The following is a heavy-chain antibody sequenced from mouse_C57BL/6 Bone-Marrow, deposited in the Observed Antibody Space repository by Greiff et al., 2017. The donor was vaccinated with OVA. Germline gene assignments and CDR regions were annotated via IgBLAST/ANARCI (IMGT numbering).Heavy chain of an antibody. CDR2: IYIGNGYT. CDR1: GYTFTSYG. Sequence: VHVKQSGAELVRPGSSVKMSCKTSGYTFTSYGINWVKQRPGQGLEWIGYIYIGNGYTEYNEKFKGKATLTSDTSSSTAYMQLSSLTSEDSAIYFGAGPYYYGRGPYYAMDYWGQGTSVTVSS. V-gene: IGHV1-58*01. J-gene: IGHJ4*01. CDR3: AGPYYYGRGPYYAMDY. D-gene: IGHD1-1*01.